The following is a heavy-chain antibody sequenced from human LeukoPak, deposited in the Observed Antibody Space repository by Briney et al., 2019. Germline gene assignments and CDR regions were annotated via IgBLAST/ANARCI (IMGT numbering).Heavy chain of an antibody. D-gene: IGHD1-7*01. J-gene: IGHJ4*02. V-gene: IGHV4-30-2*01. Sequence: SQTLSLTCAVSGGSISSGVYSWNWIRQPPGKGLEWIGYIYRSGSTSYNPSLKSRVTISVDTSKNQFSLKLSSVTAADTAVYYCARGRSDWNYDLLDYWGQGTLVTVSS. CDR2: IYRSGST. CDR1: GGSISSGVYS. CDR3: ARGRSDWNYDLLDY.